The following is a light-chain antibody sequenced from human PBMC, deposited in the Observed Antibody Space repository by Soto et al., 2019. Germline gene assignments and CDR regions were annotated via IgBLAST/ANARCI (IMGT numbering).Light chain of an antibody. CDR1: SSDVGSYNL. V-gene: IGLV2-23*01. J-gene: IGLJ1*01. Sequence: QPALTQPASVSGSPGQSITISCTGTSSDVGSYNLVSWYQQHPGKAPKLMIYEGSKRPSGVSNRFSGSKSGNTASLTISGLQAEDEADYHCCSYAGSSTYVFGTGTRSPS. CDR2: EGS. CDR3: CSYAGSSTYV.